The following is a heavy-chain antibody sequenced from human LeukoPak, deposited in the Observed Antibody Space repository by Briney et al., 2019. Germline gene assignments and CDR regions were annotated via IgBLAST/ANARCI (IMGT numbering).Heavy chain of an antibody. CDR2: MNPNSGNT. D-gene: IGHD1-26*01. Sequence: ASVKVSCKASGYTFTSYDINWVRQATGQGLEWMGWMNPNSGNTGFAQKFQGRVTITSNTSISTTYMELSSLRSEDTAVYYCARGGHSGSYYLDAFDIWGQGTMVTVSS. CDR3: ARGGHSGSYYLDAFDI. J-gene: IGHJ3*02. CDR1: GYTFTSYD. V-gene: IGHV1-8*03.